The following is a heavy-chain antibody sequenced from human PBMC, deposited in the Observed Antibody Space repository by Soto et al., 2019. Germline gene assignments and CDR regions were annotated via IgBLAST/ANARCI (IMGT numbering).Heavy chain of an antibody. CDR2: IIPILGIA. CDR3: ATLWCGEYRGGDY. J-gene: IGHJ4*02. CDR1: GGTFSSYT. V-gene: IGHV1-69*02. Sequence: QVQLVQSGAEVKKPGSSVKVSCKASGGTFSSYTISWVRQAPGQGLEWMGRIIPILGIANYAQKFQGRVTITADKSTSTAYMELSSLRSEDTAVYYGATLWCGEYRGGDYWGQGTLVTVSS. D-gene: IGHD3-10*01.